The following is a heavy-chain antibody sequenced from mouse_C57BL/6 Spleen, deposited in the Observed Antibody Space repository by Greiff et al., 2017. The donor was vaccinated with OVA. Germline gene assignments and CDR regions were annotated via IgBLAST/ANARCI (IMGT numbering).Heavy chain of an antibody. CDR2: IDPSDSYT. J-gene: IGHJ3*01. CDR3: ASLRRDYAWFAY. Sequence: QSCKASGYTFTSYWMQWVKQRPGQGLEWIGEIDPSDSYTNYNQKFKGKATLTVDTSSSTAYMQLSSLTSEDSAVYYCASLRRDYAWFAYWGQGTLVTVSA. CDR1: GYTFTSYW. V-gene: IGHV1-50*01. D-gene: IGHD2-4*01.